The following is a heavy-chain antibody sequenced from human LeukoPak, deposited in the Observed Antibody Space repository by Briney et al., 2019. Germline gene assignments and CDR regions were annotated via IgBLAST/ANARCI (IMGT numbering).Heavy chain of an antibody. V-gene: IGHV3-7*01. D-gene: IGHD1-26*01. CDR3: ARGEGLGTTNGGYYFAY. J-gene: IGHJ4*02. CDR2: IKQDGSDK. CDR1: GFTFSNYW. Sequence: GGSLRLSCATSGFTFSNYWMSWVRRAPGKGRECVANIKQDGSDKYYVDSVKGRFTISRDNAKNSLYLQMNTLRAEDTAVYYCARGEGLGTTNGGYYFAYWGQGSLVIVSS.